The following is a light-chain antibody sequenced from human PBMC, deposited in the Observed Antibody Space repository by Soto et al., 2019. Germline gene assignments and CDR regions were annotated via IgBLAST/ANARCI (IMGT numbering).Light chain of an antibody. CDR2: DVT. Sequence: QSVLTQPPSASGSPGQSVTISCTGTSSDVGGYNYVSWYQQHPDKAPKLIIYDVTKRPSGVPDRFSGSKSGNTASLTVSGLQAEDEADYFCNSYAGSDNYVLFGGGTKLTVL. CDR1: SSDVGGYNY. V-gene: IGLV2-8*01. J-gene: IGLJ3*02. CDR3: NSYAGSDNYVL.